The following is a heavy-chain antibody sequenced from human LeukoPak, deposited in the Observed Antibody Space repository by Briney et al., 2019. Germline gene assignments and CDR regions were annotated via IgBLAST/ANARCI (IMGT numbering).Heavy chain of an antibody. CDR3: ARDRLFSYCSGGSCYETLNAFDI. Sequence: NPGGSLRLSCAASGFTFSDYYMSWIRQAPGKGLEWGSYISSSSSYTNYADSVKGRFTISRDNAKNSLYLQMNSLSAEDTAVYYCARDRLFSYCSGGSCYETLNAFDIWGQGTMVTVSS. D-gene: IGHD2-15*01. CDR2: ISSSSSYT. V-gene: IGHV3-11*06. CDR1: GFTFSDYY. J-gene: IGHJ3*02.